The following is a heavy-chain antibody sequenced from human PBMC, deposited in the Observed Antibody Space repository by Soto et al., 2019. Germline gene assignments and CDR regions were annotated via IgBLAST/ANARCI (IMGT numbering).Heavy chain of an antibody. CDR1: GGTFSSYA. CDR3: VRAPLSTPARYSSSWYYFNY. D-gene: IGHD6-13*01. V-gene: IGHV1-69*13. J-gene: IGHJ4*02. CDR2: IIPIFGTA. Sequence: SVKVSCEASGGTFSSYAISWVRQAPGQGLEWMGGIIPIFGTANYAQKFQGRVTITADESTSTAYMELSSLRSEDTAVYYCVRAPLSTPARYSSSWYYFNYWGQGTLVTVSS.